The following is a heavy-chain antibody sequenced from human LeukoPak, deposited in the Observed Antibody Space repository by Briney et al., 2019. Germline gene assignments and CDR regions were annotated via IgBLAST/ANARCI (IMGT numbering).Heavy chain of an antibody. D-gene: IGHD6-19*01. V-gene: IGHV1-18*01. CDR3: ARDLKRGYSSGRYSWGTGSSNDY. CDR2: ISAYNGNT. Sequence: ASVKVSCKASGYTFTSYGISCVRQAPGQGLEWMGWISAYNGNTNYAQKLQGRVTMTTDTSTSTAYMELRSLRSDDTAVYYCARDLKRGYSSGRYSWGTGSSNDYWGQGTLVTVSS. CDR1: GYTFTSYG. J-gene: IGHJ4*02.